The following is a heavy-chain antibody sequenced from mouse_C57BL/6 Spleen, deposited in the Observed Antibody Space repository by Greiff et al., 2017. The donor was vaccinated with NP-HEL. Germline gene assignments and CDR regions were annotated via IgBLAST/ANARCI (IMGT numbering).Heavy chain of an antibody. CDR2: IYPGNSDT. D-gene: IGHD2-4*01. J-gene: IGHJ3*01. CDR1: GYTFTSYW. Sequence: EVKVEESGTVLARPGASVKMSCKTSGYTFTSYWMHWVKQRPGQGLEWIGAIYPGNSDTSYNQKFKGKAKLTAVTSASTAYMELSSLTNEDSAVYYCTRYLEIYYDYGFAYWGQGTLVTVSA. V-gene: IGHV1-5*01. CDR3: TRYLEIYYDYGFAY.